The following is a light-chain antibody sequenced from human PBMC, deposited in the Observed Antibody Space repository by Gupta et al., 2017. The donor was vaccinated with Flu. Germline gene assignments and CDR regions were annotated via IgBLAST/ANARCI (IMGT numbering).Light chain of an antibody. V-gene: IGKV3-11*01. J-gene: IGKJ4*01. CDR3: QQRSNGPPLT. CDR1: QSVGRS. CDR2: DAS. Sequence: EIVLTQSPATLSLSPGERATLFCRASQSVGRSLAWYQQRPGQPPRLLIYDASNRATGIPARFSGSGSGTDFTLTISSLEPEDFAIYYCQQRSNGPPLTFGGGTKVEIK.